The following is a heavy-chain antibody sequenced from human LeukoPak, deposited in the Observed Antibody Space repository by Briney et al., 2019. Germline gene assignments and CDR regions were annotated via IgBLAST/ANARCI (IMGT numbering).Heavy chain of an antibody. D-gene: IGHD2-15*01. CDR1: GFTFSSYS. J-gene: IGHJ4*02. CDR3: ARRTCSGGTCYPLDS. V-gene: IGHV3-21*04. Sequence: GGSLRLSCAASGFTFSSYSMNWVRQAPGKGLEWVSAITPSGTNTYYADSVKGRFTISRDNSKNTLYLQMTSLRAEDTALYYCARRTCSGGTCYPLDSWGQGALVTVSS. CDR2: ITPSGTNT.